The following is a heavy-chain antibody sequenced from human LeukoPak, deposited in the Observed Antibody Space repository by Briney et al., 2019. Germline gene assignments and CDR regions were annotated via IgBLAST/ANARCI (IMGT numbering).Heavy chain of an antibody. Sequence: GGSLRLSCAASGFIFSNYAMSWVRQAPGKGLEWVSAITGSGGTSWYADSVKGHFTISRDNSKNTLYLQMNSLGADDTAVCYCAKWGDYDGLTGYDSDCWGQGTLVTVSS. CDR1: GFIFSNYA. CDR2: ITGSGGTS. CDR3: AKWGDYDGLTGYDSDC. D-gene: IGHD3-9*01. J-gene: IGHJ4*02. V-gene: IGHV3-23*01.